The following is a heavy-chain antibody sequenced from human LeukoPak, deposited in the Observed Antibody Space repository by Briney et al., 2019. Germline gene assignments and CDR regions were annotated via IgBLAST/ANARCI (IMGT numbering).Heavy chain of an antibody. D-gene: IGHD4-17*01. CDR2: INIGVSDT. V-gene: IGHV3-74*01. CDR1: GFTFSSYW. Sequence: GGSLRLSCAPSGFTFSSYWMHWVRHAPGKGLMWVSRINIGVSDTLYADSVKGRFTIPRDNAKNALYLQMNSVRAEDTAVYYCARGMATVTGPFDSWGQGTLVTVSS. J-gene: IGHJ4*02. CDR3: ARGMATVTGPFDS.